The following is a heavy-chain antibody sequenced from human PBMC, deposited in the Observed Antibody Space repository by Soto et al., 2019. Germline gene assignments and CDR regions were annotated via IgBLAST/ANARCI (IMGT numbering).Heavy chain of an antibody. CDR3: ARVKPDQKYSEGDNWFDP. D-gene: IGHD5-12*01. CDR2: MNPNSGNT. J-gene: IGHJ5*02. Sequence: ASVKVSCKASGYTFTSYDINWVRQATGQGLEWMGWMNPNSGNTGYAQKFQGRVTMTRNTSISTAYMELSSLRPEDTAVYYCARVKPDQKYSEGDNWFDPWGQGTLVTVSS. CDR1: GYTFTSYD. V-gene: IGHV1-8*01.